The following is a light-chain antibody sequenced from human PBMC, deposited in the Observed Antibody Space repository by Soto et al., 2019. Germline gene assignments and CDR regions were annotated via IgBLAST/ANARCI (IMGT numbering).Light chain of an antibody. CDR1: QSVGSY. V-gene: IGKV3-11*01. Sequence: EIVLIQSPATLSLSPGERATLSCRASQSVGSYLAWYQHKPGQAPRLLISDASNRATGIPARFSGSGSETDFTHTISSLEPEDSAVHYCHQRSNWPSLTSGGGTKVEIK. CDR2: DAS. J-gene: IGKJ4*01. CDR3: HQRSNWPSLT.